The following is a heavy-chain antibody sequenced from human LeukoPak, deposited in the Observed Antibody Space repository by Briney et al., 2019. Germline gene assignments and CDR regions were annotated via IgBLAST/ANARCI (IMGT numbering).Heavy chain of an antibody. J-gene: IGHJ4*02. CDR1: GFTVSSNY. V-gene: IGHV3-53*01. CDR3: ARGQWLGQFFFIDY. CDR2: IYSGVRT. Sequence: GGSLRLSCAASGFTVSSNYMTWVRQAPGKGLEWVSVIYSGVRTDYADSVKGRFTVSRDNSKNTLYLQMNSLRADDTAVYYCARGQWLGQFFFIDYWGQGTLVTVSS. D-gene: IGHD6-19*01.